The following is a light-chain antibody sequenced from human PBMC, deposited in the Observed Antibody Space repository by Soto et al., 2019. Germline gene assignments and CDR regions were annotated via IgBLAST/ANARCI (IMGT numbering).Light chain of an antibody. J-gene: IGLJ2*01. CDR3: ATWDSWLSKLL. V-gene: IGLV1-51*01. CDR1: AYDIGISY. CDR2: DTN. Sequence: QSVLTQPPSVSAAPGQSVTISCSGGAYDIGISYVSWYQHFPGAATKLVIYDTNNRPSWIPDPFSGSKSGTSATLGITGLHSGDESYYYCATWDSWLSKLLFGGGTKLTVL.